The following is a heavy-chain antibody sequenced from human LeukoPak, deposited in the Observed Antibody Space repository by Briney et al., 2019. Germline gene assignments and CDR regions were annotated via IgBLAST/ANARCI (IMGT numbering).Heavy chain of an antibody. Sequence: GGSLRLSCAASGFTFSTFAMTWVRQAPGKGLEWGATISDSGGRTYYADAVKGRFTISRDNSKDTLYAQMNSLRAEDGAVYYCAKSHSVEQRGYFDYWGQGTLVTVSS. CDR2: ISDSGGRT. CDR1: GFTFSTFA. D-gene: IGHD6-13*01. CDR3: AKSHSVEQRGYFDY. J-gene: IGHJ4*02. V-gene: IGHV3-23*01.